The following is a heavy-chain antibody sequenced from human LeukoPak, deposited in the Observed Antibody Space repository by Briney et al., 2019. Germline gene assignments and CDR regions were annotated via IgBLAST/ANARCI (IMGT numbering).Heavy chain of an antibody. CDR3: ARAYYYDSSGYPDAFDI. J-gene: IGHJ3*02. CDR2: ISAYNGNT. V-gene: IGHV1-18*04. Sequence: ASVKVSCKASGYTFTDYYMHWVRQAPGQGLEWMGWISAYNGNTNYAQKLQGRVTMTTDTSTSTAYMELRSLRSDDTAVYYCARAYYYDSSGYPDAFDIWGQGTMVTVSS. D-gene: IGHD3-22*01. CDR1: GYTFTDYY.